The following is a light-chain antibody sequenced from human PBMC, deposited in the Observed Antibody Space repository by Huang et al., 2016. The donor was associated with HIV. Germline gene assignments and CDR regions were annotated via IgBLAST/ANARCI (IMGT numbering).Light chain of an antibody. Sequence: EIVLTQSPATLSLSPGGRATLSCRASQSISNYLAWYQHKPGLAPRLLIYDASNRATGIPARFSGSGSGTDFTLTISSLEPEDFAVYYCQQRSNWPPLYTFGQGTKVEIK. CDR3: QQRSNWPPLYT. J-gene: IGKJ2*01. CDR1: QSISNY. CDR2: DAS. V-gene: IGKV3-11*01.